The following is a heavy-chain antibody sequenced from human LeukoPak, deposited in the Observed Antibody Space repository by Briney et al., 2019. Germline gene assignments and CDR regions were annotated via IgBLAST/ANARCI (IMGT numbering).Heavy chain of an antibody. J-gene: IGHJ6*02. CDR2: IWYDGGKK. CDR3: ARCAGVAATPDYYGMDV. Sequence: PGGSLRLSCAASGFTFSDYGMYWVRQAPGKGLEWVALIWYDGGKKYYTDSVRGRFTISRDNSKNTLYLQMDSLRAEDTAVYYCARCAGVAATPDYYGMDVWGQGTTVTVSS. CDR1: GFTFSDYG. V-gene: IGHV3-33*01. D-gene: IGHD2-15*01.